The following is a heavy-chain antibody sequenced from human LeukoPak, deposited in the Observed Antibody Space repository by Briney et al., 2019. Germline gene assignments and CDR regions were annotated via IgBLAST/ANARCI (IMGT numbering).Heavy chain of an antibody. D-gene: IGHD2-8*01. J-gene: IGHJ6*02. CDR3: AREDVVLVDAVRYYYYGMDV. V-gene: IGHV1-46*01. Sequence: ASVKVSCKASGYTFISYYMHWVRQAPGQGLERMGIINPSGGSTSYAQKFQDRVTMTRDTSTSTVYMELSSLKSEDTSVYYCAREDVVLVDAVRYYYYGMDVWGQGTTVTVSS. CDR2: INPSGGST. CDR1: GYTFISYY.